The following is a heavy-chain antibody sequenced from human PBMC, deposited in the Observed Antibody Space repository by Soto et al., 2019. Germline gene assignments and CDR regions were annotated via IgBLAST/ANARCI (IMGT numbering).Heavy chain of an antibody. CDR3: ARVCGGDCHYGMDV. J-gene: IGHJ6*02. V-gene: IGHV4-31*01. Sequence: QVQLQESGPGLVKPSQTLSLTCTVSGGSISSGGYYWSWIRQHPGKGLEWIGYIYYSGSTYYNPCLKGLVTISVDTSKNQFSLKLSSVTAADTAVYYCARVCGGDCHYGMDVWGQGTTVTVSS. CDR2: IYYSGST. CDR1: GGSISSGGYY. D-gene: IGHD2-21*02.